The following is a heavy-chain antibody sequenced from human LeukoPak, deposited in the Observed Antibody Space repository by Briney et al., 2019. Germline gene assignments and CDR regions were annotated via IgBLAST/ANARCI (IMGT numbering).Heavy chain of an antibody. CDR3: ARGGGLLWSRGPRPFDY. J-gene: IGHJ4*02. CDR1: GYTFTSYG. V-gene: IGHV1-18*04. D-gene: IGHD3-10*01. Sequence: GASVKVSCKASGYTFTSYGISWVRQAPGQGLEWMGWISAYNGNTNYAQKLQGRVTMTTDTSTSTAYMELRSLRSEDTAVYYCARGGGLLWSRGPRPFDYWGQGTLVTVSS. CDR2: ISAYNGNT.